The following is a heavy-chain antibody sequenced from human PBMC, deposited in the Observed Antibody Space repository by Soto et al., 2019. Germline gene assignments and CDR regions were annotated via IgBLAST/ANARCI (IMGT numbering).Heavy chain of an antibody. CDR2: TYYRPKWYN. D-gene: IGHD5-12*01. CDR1: GDSVSSNSAA. J-gene: IGHJ6*02. CDR3: ARARYSGYDTVYYYYYGMDV. Sequence: SQTLSLTCAISGDSVSSNSAAWNWIRQSPSRGLEWLGRTYYRPKWYNDYAVSVKSRITINPDTSKNQFSLQLNSVTPEDTAVYYCARARYSGYDTVYYYYYGMDVWGQGTPVTVSS. V-gene: IGHV6-1*01.